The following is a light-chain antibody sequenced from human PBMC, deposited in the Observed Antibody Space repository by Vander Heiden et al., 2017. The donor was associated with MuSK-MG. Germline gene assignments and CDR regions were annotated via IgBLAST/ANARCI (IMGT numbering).Light chain of an antibody. CDR3: QEYYTYST. J-gene: IGKJ2*01. Sequence: DIQMTQFPSTLSVSVGDRVTITCRASQSIRSSLAWYQQKPEKTPKLLIYKASTLESGVPSRLSGSGFGTEFTLTISSLQPDDFATYYCQEYYTYSTFGQGTKVDIK. CDR2: KAS. V-gene: IGKV1-5*03. CDR1: QSIRSS.